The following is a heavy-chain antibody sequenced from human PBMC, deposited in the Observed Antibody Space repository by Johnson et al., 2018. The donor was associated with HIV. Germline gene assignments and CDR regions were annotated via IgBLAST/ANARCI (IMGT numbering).Heavy chain of an antibody. CDR3: ARADVMSSGWSGDAFDI. CDR1: GFTVSSNY. CDR2: IYSGGST. D-gene: IGHD6-19*01. J-gene: IGHJ3*02. V-gene: IGHV3-66*02. Sequence: VQLVESGGGLVQPGGSLRLSCAASGFTVSSNYMSWVRQAPGKGLEWVSVIYSGGSTYYADSMTGRFTISRDNSKNTLYLQMNSLSAEDTAVYYCARADVMSSGWSGDAFDIWGQGTMVTVSS.